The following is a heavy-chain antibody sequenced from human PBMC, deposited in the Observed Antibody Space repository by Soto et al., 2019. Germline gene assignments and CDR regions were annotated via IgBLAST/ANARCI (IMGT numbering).Heavy chain of an antibody. J-gene: IGHJ5*02. CDR1: GYTFTSYD. CDR3: ARGLGNVVVQAGNWFDP. D-gene: IGHD2-2*01. CDR2: MNPNSGNT. Sequence: ASVKVTCKASGYTFTSYDINWVRQATGQGLEWMGWMNPNSGNTGYAQKFQGRVTMTRNTSISTAYMELSSLRSEDTAVYYCARGLGNVVVQAGNWFDPGASEPWSPSPQ. V-gene: IGHV1-8*01.